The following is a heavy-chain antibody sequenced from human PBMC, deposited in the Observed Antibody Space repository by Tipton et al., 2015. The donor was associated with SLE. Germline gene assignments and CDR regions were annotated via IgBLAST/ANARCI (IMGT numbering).Heavy chain of an antibody. V-gene: IGHV3-7*01. CDR1: GFTFSNYW. D-gene: IGHD3-10*01. CDR2: IKEDGSEK. Sequence: SLRLSCATSGFTFSNYWMTWVRQAPGKGLEWVANIKEDGSEKNYADSVKGRFTISRDNADNSMYLQMNSLRSEDTAVYYCARDMDDYTYGWGGYWGPGALVTVS. CDR3: ARDMDDYTYGWGGY. J-gene: IGHJ4*02.